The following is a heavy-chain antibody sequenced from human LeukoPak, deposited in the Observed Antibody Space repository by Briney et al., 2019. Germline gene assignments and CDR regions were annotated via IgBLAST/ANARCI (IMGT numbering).Heavy chain of an antibody. CDR1: GGSISIYY. J-gene: IGHJ3*02. Sequence: PSETLSLTCTVSGGSISIYYWSWIRQPPGKGLEWIGYIYNSGSTNYNPSLKSRVTISVDTSKNQFSLKLSSVTAADTAVYYCARSGGTSARVNAFDIWGQGTMVTVSS. CDR3: ARSGGTSARVNAFDI. D-gene: IGHD2-15*01. CDR2: IYNSGST. V-gene: IGHV4-59*12.